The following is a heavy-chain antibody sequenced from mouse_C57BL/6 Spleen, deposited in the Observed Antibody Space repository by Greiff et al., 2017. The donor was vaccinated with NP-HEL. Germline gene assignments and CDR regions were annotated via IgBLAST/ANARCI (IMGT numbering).Heavy chain of an antibody. CDR2: INPNNGGT. CDR1: GYTFTDYY. V-gene: IGHV1-26*01. J-gene: IGHJ2*01. Sequence: EVQLQQSGPELVKPGASVKISCKASGYTFTDYYMNWVKQSHGKSLEWIGDINPNNGGTSYNQKFKGKATLTVDKSSSTAYMELRSLTSEDSAVYYCARSGGYGDYFDYWGQGTTLTVSS. CDR3: ARSGGYGDYFDY. D-gene: IGHD2-10*02.